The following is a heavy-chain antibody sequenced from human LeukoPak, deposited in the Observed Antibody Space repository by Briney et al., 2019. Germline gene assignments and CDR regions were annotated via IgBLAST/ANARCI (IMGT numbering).Heavy chain of an antibody. D-gene: IGHD3-3*01. CDR1: GFTFSSYW. Sequence: PGGSLRLSCAASGFTFSSYWMSWVRQAPGKGLEWVANIKQDGSEKYYVDSVKGRFTISRDNSKNTLYLQMNSLRAEDTAVYYCAKGETYYDFWSGYSPSNYYYYYYMDVWGKGTTVTVSS. J-gene: IGHJ6*03. CDR2: IKQDGSEK. CDR3: AKGETYYDFWSGYSPSNYYYYYYMDV. V-gene: IGHV3-7*03.